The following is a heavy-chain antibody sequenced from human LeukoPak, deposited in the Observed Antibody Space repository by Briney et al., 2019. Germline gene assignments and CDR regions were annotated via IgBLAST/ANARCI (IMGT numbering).Heavy chain of an antibody. CDR3: ARAKGYCSGGSCYYYMDV. V-gene: IGHV1-18*01. D-gene: IGHD2-15*01. CDR1: GYTFTSYG. Sequence: ASVKVSCKASGYTFTSYGISWVRQAPGQGLEWMGWISGYNGNTNYAQKLQGRVTMTTDTSTSTAYMELRSLRSDDTAVYYCARAKGYCSGGSCYYYMDVWGKGTTVTVSS. J-gene: IGHJ6*03. CDR2: ISGYNGNT.